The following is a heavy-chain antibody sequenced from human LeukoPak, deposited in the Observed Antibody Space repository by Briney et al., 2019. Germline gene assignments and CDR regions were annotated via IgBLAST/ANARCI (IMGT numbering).Heavy chain of an antibody. J-gene: IGHJ5*02. CDR2: IRNDGSMK. CDR1: GFIFSNYG. Sequence: GGSLRLSCAASGFIFSNYGMHWVRQTPAKGLEWVAFIRNDGSMKYYADSVKGRFTISRDNSKNALYLQMNNLRTEDMAVYYCAKSDIIVVSDAKGNWFDPWGQGSLVTVSS. CDR3: AKSDIIVVSDAKGNWFDP. V-gene: IGHV3-30*02. D-gene: IGHD2-2*01.